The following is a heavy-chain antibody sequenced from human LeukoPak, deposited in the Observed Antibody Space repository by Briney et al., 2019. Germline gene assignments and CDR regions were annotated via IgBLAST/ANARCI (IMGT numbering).Heavy chain of an antibody. CDR2: MWYDGSNK. V-gene: IGHV3-33*01. D-gene: IGHD3-10*01. CDR1: GFTFSSYG. CDR3: AREGSRKDYSSGNSDF. J-gene: IGHJ4*02. Sequence: PGGSLRLSCAASGFTFSSYGMHWVRQAPGKGLEWVAVMWYDGSNKYYADSVQGRFTISRDNSKNTLYLQMNSLRAEDTAVYYCAREGSRKDYSSGNSDFWGQGTLVTVSS.